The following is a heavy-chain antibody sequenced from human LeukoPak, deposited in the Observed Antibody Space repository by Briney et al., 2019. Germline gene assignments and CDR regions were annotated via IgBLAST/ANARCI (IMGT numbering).Heavy chain of an antibody. CDR2: IWYDGSNK. CDR3: ARDMAAGWFDP. CDR1: GFTFSNVW. J-gene: IGHJ5*02. Sequence: PGGSLRLSCAASGFTFSNVWMNWVRQAPGKGLEWVAVIWYDGSNKYYADSVKGRFTISRDNSKNTLYLQMNSLRAEDTAVYYCARDMAAGWFDPWGQGTLVTVSS. D-gene: IGHD5-24*01. V-gene: IGHV3-33*08.